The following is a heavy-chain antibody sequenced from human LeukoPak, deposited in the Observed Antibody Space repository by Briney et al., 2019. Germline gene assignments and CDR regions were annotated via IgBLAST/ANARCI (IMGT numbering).Heavy chain of an antibody. CDR2: INTDNGNT. D-gene: IGHD6-13*01. V-gene: IGHV1-3*04. Sequence: GASVKVSCKASGYTFTSYAIHWVRQAPGQRPEWMGWINTDNGNTKYSQKFQGRVTITRDTSASTAYMELSSLRSDDTAVYYCARGSSSWRGVGFDYWGQGTLVTVSS. CDR1: GYTFTSYA. CDR3: ARGSSSWRGVGFDY. J-gene: IGHJ4*02.